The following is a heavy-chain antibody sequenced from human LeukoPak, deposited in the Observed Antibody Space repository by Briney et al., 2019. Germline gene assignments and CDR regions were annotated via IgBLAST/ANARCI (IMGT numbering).Heavy chain of an antibody. D-gene: IGHD3-22*01. CDR3: ARDKVTMIVVVPNDY. CDR2: ISGSGGST. CDR1: GFTFSSYA. Sequence: GGSLRLSCAASGFTFSSYAVSWVRQAPGKGLEWVSAISGSGGSTYYADSVKGRFTISRDNAKNSLYLQMNSLRAEDTAVYYCARDKVTMIVVVPNDYWGQGTLVTVSS. J-gene: IGHJ4*02. V-gene: IGHV3-23*01.